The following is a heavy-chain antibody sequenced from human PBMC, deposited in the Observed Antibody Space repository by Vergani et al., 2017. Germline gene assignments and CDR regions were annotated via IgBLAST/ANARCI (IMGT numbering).Heavy chain of an antibody. CDR2: IRYDDSRNK. CDR3: AKDFVPGRAFDI. CDR1: GFTFNNSN. V-gene: IGHV3-30*02. Sequence: QVQLVESGGGVVQPGESLRLSCAASTSGFTFNNSNMHWVRQAPGKGLEWVAFIRYDDSRNKYYAASVQCRFIISRDNSKNTVFLQMNSLRPEDTALYYCAKDFVPGRAFDIWGQGTMVTVSS. J-gene: IGHJ3*02.